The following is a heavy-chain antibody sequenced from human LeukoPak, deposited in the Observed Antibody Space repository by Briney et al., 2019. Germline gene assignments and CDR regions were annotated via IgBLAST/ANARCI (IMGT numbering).Heavy chain of an antibody. CDR1: GFTFSSYA. D-gene: IGHD3-10*01. V-gene: IGHV3-66*01. Sequence: GGSLRLSCAASGFTFSSYAMSWVRQAPGKGLEWVSVIYSGGSTYYADSVKGRFTISRDNSKNTLYLQMNSLRAEDTAVYYCAREGDTGAFDIWGQGTMVTVSS. CDR2: IYSGGST. CDR3: AREGDTGAFDI. J-gene: IGHJ3*02.